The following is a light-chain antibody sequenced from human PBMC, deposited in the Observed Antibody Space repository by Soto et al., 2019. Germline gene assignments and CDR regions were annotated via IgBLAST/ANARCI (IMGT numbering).Light chain of an antibody. CDR3: QQYGSSRT. CDR2: GAS. J-gene: IGKJ1*01. V-gene: IGKV3-20*01. Sequence: EIVLTQSPGTLSLSPGERATLSCRASQSVSSSYLAWYQQKPGQAPRLLIYGASFRATGIPDRFSGSGSGTDFTLTISALEPEDFAVYYCQQYGSSRTFGRGTKVEFK. CDR1: QSVSSSY.